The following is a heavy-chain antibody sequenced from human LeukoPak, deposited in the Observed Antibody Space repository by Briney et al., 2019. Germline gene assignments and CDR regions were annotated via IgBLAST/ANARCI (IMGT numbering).Heavy chain of an antibody. V-gene: IGHV3-30*04. CDR1: GFTFSSYA. CDR2: ISYDGSNK. J-gene: IGHJ4*02. Sequence: GGSLRLSCAASGFTFSSYAMHWVRQAPGKGLEWVAVISYDGSNKYYADSVKGRFTISRDNSKNTLYLQMNSLRAEDTAVYYCARSCGYYTSLGYWGQGTLVTVSP. D-gene: IGHD4-17*01. CDR3: ARSCGYYTSLGY.